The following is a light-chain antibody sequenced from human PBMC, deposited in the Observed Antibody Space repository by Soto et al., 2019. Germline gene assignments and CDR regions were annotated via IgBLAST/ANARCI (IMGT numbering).Light chain of an antibody. V-gene: IGLV1-40*01. J-gene: IGLJ3*02. Sequence: QSVLTQPPSVSGAPGQRVTISCTGSSSNIGAGYDVHWYQQLPGTAPKLLIYGNSNRPSGVPDRFSGSKSGTSASLAITGLQAEDDADYSCQSSPSSLSGPGVFGGGTNVTVL. CDR2: GNS. CDR1: SSNIGAGYD. CDR3: QSSPSSLSGPGV.